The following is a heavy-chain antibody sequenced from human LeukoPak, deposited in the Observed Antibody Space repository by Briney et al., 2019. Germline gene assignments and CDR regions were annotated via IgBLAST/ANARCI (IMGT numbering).Heavy chain of an antibody. V-gene: IGHV3-7*03. Sequence: PGGSLRLSCAASGFTFRLYWMSWVRRAPGKGLEWVANIKEDGSEKYYADSVKGRFTISRDNAKNSLYLQMNSLRADDSAVYFCARGTVGADCWGRGSLVTVSS. CDR3: ARGTVGADC. D-gene: IGHD1-26*01. CDR2: IKEDGSEK. CDR1: GFTFRLYW. J-gene: IGHJ4*02.